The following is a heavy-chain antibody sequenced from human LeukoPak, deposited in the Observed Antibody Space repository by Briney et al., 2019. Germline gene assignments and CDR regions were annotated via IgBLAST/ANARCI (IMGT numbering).Heavy chain of an antibody. D-gene: IGHD4-23*01. J-gene: IGHJ4*02. CDR1: GFTLSTYL. V-gene: IGHV3-74*03. CDR2: IKSDGSST. Sequence: GGSLRLSCAASGFTLSTYLMHWVRQAPGKGLVWVSRIKSDGSSTKYADSVKGRFTISRDNAKNTLYLQMNSLRAEDTAVYYCAGAYGGPDYWGQGTLVTVSS. CDR3: AGAYGGPDY.